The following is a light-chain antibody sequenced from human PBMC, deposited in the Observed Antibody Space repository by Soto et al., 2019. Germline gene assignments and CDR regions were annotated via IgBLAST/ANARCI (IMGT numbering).Light chain of an antibody. V-gene: IGKV3-11*01. J-gene: IGKJ4*01. CDR2: VAS. CDR3: QQRSNWPPVT. Sequence: EIVLTQSPATLSSSPGEIATLSCRASQSVSSYLAWYQQKPGQAPRLLIYVASNRATGIPARFSGSGSGTDFTLTISSLEPEDFAVYYYQQRSNWPPVTFGGGTKVEIK. CDR1: QSVSSY.